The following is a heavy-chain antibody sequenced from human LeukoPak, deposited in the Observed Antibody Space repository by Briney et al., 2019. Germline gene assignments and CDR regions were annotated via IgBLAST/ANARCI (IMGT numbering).Heavy chain of an antibody. CDR1: GYTFTSYY. CDR3: ARARAGPPFDP. D-gene: IGHD6-19*01. J-gene: IGHJ5*02. Sequence: ASVKVSCKTSGYTFTSYYMHWVRQAPGQGPEWMGKINPSGGSTTYAQKFQGRVTMTRDMSTSTVYMELSSLRSEDTAVYYCARARAGPPFDPWSQGTLVTVSS. V-gene: IGHV1-46*01. CDR2: INPSGGST.